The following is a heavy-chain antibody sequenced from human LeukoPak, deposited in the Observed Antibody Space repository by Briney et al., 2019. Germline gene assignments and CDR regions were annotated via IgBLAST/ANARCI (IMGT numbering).Heavy chain of an antibody. Sequence: SETLSLTCTVSGGSIDSRSHYWGWIRQPPGKGLEWIGSFYYSVSTYYNPSLKSRVTISVDTSKNQFSLKVNSVTAADTAVYFCARGRFLDAFDIWGQGTMVTVSS. J-gene: IGHJ3*02. CDR1: GGSIDSRSHY. CDR2: FYYSVST. CDR3: ARGRFLDAFDI. D-gene: IGHD3-3*01. V-gene: IGHV4-39*02.